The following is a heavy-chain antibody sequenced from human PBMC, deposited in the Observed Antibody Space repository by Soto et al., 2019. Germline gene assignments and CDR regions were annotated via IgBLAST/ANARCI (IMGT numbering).Heavy chain of an antibody. J-gene: IGHJ4*02. CDR3: ARNVNYGSGSYSLN. Sequence: SETLSLTCTVSGGSISSYYWSWIRQPPGKGLEWIGYIYYSGSTNYNPSLKSRVTISVDTSKNQFSLKLSSVTAADTAVYYCARNVNYGSGSYSLNWGQGTLVTVSS. V-gene: IGHV4-59*01. CDR2: IYYSGST. D-gene: IGHD3-10*01. CDR1: GGSISSYY.